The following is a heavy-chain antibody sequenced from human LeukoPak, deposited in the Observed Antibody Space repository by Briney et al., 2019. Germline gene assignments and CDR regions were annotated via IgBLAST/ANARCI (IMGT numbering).Heavy chain of an antibody. CDR2: ISSSSGYI. CDR1: GFTFSSYS. J-gene: IGHJ5*02. CDR3: ARGAFDP. V-gene: IGHV3-21*01. Sequence: GGSLRLSCAASGFTFSSYSMNWVRQAPGKGLEWVASISSSSGYIYYADSVKGRFTISRDNAKNALYLQMSSLRAEDTAVYYCARGAFDPWGQGTLVTVSS.